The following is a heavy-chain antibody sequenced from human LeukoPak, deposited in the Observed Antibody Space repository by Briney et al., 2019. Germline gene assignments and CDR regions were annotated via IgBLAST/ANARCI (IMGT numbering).Heavy chain of an antibody. CDR2: ISSSGTYI. D-gene: IGHD1-26*01. CDR1: TFTFSSYN. V-gene: IGHV3-21*01. Sequence: GGSLRLSCAASTFTFSSYNMNWLRQAPGKGLEWVSSISSSGTYIYYRDSVKGRFTISRDNAENSLYLEMNSLRVEDTAIYYCVRDRGSYRPIDYWGQGTLVTVSS. CDR3: VRDRGSYRPIDY. J-gene: IGHJ4*02.